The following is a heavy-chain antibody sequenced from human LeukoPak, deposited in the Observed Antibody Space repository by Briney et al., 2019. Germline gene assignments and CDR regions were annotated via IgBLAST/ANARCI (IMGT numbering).Heavy chain of an antibody. CDR3: AAGTAADF. V-gene: IGHV3-11*03. Sequence: GGSLRLSCVVSGIPFSDYYMNWIRQAPGKGMEWISYISSSSSYTDYADSVKGRFTISRDNAKSALYLQMNSLRLEDTAVYYCAAGTAADFWGQGTLVTVSS. CDR1: GIPFSDYY. D-gene: IGHD6-13*01. J-gene: IGHJ4*02. CDR2: ISSSSSYT.